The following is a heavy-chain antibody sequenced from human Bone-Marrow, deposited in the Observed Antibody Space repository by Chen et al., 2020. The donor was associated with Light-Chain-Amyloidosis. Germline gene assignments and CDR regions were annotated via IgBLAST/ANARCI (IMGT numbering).Heavy chain of an antibody. V-gene: IGHV3-23*01. Sequence: EVQLLESGGDLVRPGGSLRLACEASGFTFSLHAMNWVRQAPGKGLGWVSGISGGGGSTYYIDSVRCRFTISRDISKNTVNLEMRGLGAEDTAMYFCTKSSGNYPDYFDSWGRGTLVTVSS. CDR3: TKSSGNYPDYFDS. CDR2: ISGGGGST. CDR1: GFTFSLHA. J-gene: IGHJ4*02. D-gene: IGHD1-26*01.